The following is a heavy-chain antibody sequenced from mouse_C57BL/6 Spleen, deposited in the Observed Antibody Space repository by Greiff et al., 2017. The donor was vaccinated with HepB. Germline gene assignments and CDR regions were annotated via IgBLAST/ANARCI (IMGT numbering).Heavy chain of an antibody. CDR1: GYTFTSYW. D-gene: IGHD3-2*02. Sequence: QVQLQQPGAELVKPGASVKLSCKASGYTFTSYWMQWVKQRPGQGLEWIGEIDPSDSYTNYNQKFKGKATLTVDTSSSTAYMQLSSLTSEDSAVYYCARQLREYFDYWGQGTTLTVSS. J-gene: IGHJ2*01. V-gene: IGHV1-50*01. CDR2: IDPSDSYT. CDR3: ARQLREYFDY.